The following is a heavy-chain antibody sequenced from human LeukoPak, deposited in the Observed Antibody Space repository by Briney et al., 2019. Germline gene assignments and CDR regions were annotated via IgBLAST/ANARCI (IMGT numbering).Heavy chain of an antibody. CDR2: INPSGGST. J-gene: IGHJ4*02. CDR1: GYTFTSYY. V-gene: IGHV1-46*01. CDR3: AREVAVAGSFDY. D-gene: IGHD6-19*01. Sequence: ASVKVSCKASGYTFTSYYMHWVRQAPGQGLEWMGIINPSGGSTSYAQKFQGRVTMTRDMSTSTVYMELSSLRSEDTAVYYCAREVAVAGSFDYWGQGTLVTVSS.